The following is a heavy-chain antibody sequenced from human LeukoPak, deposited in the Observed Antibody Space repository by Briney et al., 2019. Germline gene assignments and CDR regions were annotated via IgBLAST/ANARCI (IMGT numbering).Heavy chain of an antibody. CDR2: INPNSGGT. Sequence: ASVKVSCKASGYNFNGYYMHWVRQAPGQGLEWMGWINPNSGGTNYAQKFQGRVTMTRDTSISTAYMELRSLRSDDTAVYYCARDWGQLWFGEYRKFDPWGQGTLVTVSS. V-gene: IGHV1-2*02. D-gene: IGHD3-10*01. CDR1: GYNFNGYY. CDR3: ARDWGQLWFGEYRKFDP. J-gene: IGHJ5*02.